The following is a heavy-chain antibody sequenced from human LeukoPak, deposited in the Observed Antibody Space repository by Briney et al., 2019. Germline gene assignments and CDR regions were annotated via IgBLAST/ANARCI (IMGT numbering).Heavy chain of an antibody. D-gene: IGHD6-19*01. CDR3: AKLIRYSGWPLDY. V-gene: IGHV3-23*01. CDR1: GFTFSSYS. J-gene: IGHJ4*02. Sequence: GGSLRLSCAASGFTFSSYSMNWVRQAPGKGLEWVSTFTISGDVEKYSDSVRGRFTISRDNSKNTVYLQMNSLRAEDTARYYCAKLIRYSGWPLDYWGQGTLVTVSS. CDR2: FTISGDVE.